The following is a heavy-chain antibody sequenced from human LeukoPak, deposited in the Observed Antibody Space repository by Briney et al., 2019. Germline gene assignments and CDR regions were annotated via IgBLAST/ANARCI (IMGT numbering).Heavy chain of an antibody. CDR2: IYYSGST. CDR1: GGSISSYY. D-gene: IGHD4-17*01. CDR3: ARRDYGGWFDP. J-gene: IGHJ5*02. V-gene: IGHV4-59*01. Sequence: SETLSLTCTVSGGSISSYYWTWLRQPPGQGLEWIGYIYYSGSTNYNPSLKSRVTISIDTSNNQFSLKLRSVTAADTAVYYCARRDYGGWFDPWGQGTLVTVSS.